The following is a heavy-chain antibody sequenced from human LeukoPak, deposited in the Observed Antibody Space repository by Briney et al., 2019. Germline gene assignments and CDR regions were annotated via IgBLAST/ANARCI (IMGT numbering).Heavy chain of an antibody. J-gene: IGHJ6*02. CDR2: LYSGGTT. Sequence: GGSLRLSCAASGFTVSSSYMSWVRQAPGKGLEWVSVLYSGGTTYYADSVTGRFTISRDSSKNTLYLQMNSLRAEDTAVYYCARDTNRFGVDVWGQGTTVTVSS. V-gene: IGHV3-53*01. CDR3: ARDTNRFGVDV. CDR1: GFTVSSSY. D-gene: IGHD1-1*01.